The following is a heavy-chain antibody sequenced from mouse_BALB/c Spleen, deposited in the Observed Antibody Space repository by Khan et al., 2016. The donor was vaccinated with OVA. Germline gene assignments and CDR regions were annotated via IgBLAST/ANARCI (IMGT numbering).Heavy chain of an antibody. CDR1: GYAFTSYN. CDR2: IDPYNGGT. D-gene: IGHD2-1*01. J-gene: IGHJ1*01. CDR3: ARNGNYVWYFDV. Sequence: EVQGVESGPELVKPGASVKVSCKASGYAFTSYNMYWVKQSHGKSLEWIGYIDPYNGGTSYNQKFKGKATLTVDKSSSTAYMHLNSLTSEDSAVYYCARNGNYVWYFDVWGAGTTVTVSS. V-gene: IGHV1S135*01.